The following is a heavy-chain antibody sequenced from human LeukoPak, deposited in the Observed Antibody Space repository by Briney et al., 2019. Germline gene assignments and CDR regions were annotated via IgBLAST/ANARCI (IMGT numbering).Heavy chain of an antibody. CDR2: ISGSGGSA. V-gene: IGHV3-23*01. D-gene: IGHD1-26*01. CDR1: GITFSTYA. CDR3: AKDRRSGSYGGGYLDY. J-gene: IGHJ4*02. Sequence: PGGSLRLSCAASGITFSTYAMSWVRQAPGKGLEWVSGISGSGGSAYYADSVEGRFTISRDNSKNTLYLQMNSLRVEDTAVYYCAKDRRSGSYGGGYLDYWGQGTLVTVSS.